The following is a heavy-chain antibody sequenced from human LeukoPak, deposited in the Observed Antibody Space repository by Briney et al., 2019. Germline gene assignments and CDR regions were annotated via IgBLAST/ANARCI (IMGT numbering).Heavy chain of an antibody. J-gene: IGHJ4*02. D-gene: IGHD6-19*01. Sequence: GGSLRLSCAASGFTFSTSGMHWVRQAPGKGLEWVAFIRFDGSNKYYADSVKGRFIISRDNSKNALYLQMNSLRAEDTAVYYCAIHRGYTSSFDYWGQGTLVTVSS. CDR3: AIHRGYTSSFDY. V-gene: IGHV3-30*02. CDR2: IRFDGSNK. CDR1: GFTFSTSG.